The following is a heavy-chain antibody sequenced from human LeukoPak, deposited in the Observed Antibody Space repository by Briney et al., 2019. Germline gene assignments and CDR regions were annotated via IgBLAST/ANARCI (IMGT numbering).Heavy chain of an antibody. D-gene: IGHD5-18*01. V-gene: IGHV4-39*07. Sequence: PSETLSLTCTVSGGSISSSSYFWGWIRQPPGKGLEWIGTIYYSGTTYFNPSLKSQVTISIDTSKNQFSLRLSSVTAADTAVYYCARTRGAGYSYGFNYHYYMDVWGKGTTVTVSS. J-gene: IGHJ6*03. CDR2: IYYSGTT. CDR3: ARTRGAGYSYGFNYHYYMDV. CDR1: GGSISSSSYF.